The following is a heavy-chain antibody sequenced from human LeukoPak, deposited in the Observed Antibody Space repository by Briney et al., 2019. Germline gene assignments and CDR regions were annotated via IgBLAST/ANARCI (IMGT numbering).Heavy chain of an antibody. Sequence: GGSLRLSCEGSGFSFSSYWMTWVRQLPGKGPEWVANIRQDESERYLADSVKGRFTISRDNAKNSLYLQMNSLRAEDTAVYYCAGPLVGATTSDYWGQGTLVTVSS. J-gene: IGHJ4*02. CDR3: AGPLVGATTSDY. D-gene: IGHD1-26*01. CDR1: GFSFSSYW. V-gene: IGHV3-7*01. CDR2: IRQDESER.